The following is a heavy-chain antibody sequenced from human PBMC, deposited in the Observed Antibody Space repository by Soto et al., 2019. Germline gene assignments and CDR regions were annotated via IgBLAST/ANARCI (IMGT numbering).Heavy chain of an antibody. CDR1: GFTFSSYS. CDR3: ARDREVYYYDSSGYFP. J-gene: IGHJ5*02. Sequence: GVLRLSCAASGFTFSSYSLNWVRQAPGKGLEWVSSISTSSTYKYYADSVKGRFTISRDNAKNSLYLQMNSLRAEDTALYYCARDREVYYYDSSGYFPWGQGTLVTVSS. CDR2: ISTSSTYK. V-gene: IGHV3-21*01. D-gene: IGHD3-22*01.